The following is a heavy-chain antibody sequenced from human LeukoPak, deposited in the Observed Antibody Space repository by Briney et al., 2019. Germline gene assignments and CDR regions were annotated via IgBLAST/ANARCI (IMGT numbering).Heavy chain of an antibody. CDR2: IYYSGST. Sequence: SETLSLTCTVSGGSISSGGYYWSWIRQHPGKGLEWIGYIYYSGSTYYNPSLKSRVTISVDTSKNQFSLKLSSVTAADTAVYYCARGSGSSGYQPYFDYWGQGTLVTVSS. CDR1: GGSISSGGYY. V-gene: IGHV4-31*03. D-gene: IGHD3-22*01. CDR3: ARGSGSSGYQPYFDY. J-gene: IGHJ4*02.